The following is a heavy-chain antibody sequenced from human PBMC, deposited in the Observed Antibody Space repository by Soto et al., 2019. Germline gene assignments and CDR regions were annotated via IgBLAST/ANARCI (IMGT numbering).Heavy chain of an antibody. V-gene: IGHV5-51*01. Sequence: GESLKISCKGSGYSFTSYWIGWVRQMPGKGLEWMGIIYPGDSDTRYSPSFQGQVTISADKSINTAYLQWSSLKASDTAMYYCARANRIAAAGTYGMDVWGQGTTVTVSS. J-gene: IGHJ6*02. D-gene: IGHD6-13*01. CDR2: IYPGDSDT. CDR1: GYSFTSYW. CDR3: ARANRIAAAGTYGMDV.